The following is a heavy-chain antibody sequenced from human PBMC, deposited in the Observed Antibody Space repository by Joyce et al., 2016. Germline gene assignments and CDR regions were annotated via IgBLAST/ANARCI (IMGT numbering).Heavy chain of an antibody. D-gene: IGHD4-17*01. CDR3: ARDATTKWYGDYGGPGY. CDR1: GFTFNNYA. V-gene: IGHV3-30-3*01. J-gene: IGHJ4*02. CDR2: ISYDGSKK. Sequence: QVQLVESGGGVVQPGRSLRLSCSASGFTFNNYAIQWVRQAPGKGREWGAVISYDGSKKYYADSVKGRFTISRDNSKNTLYFQMNSLRSEDTAVYYCARDATTKWYGDYGGPGYWGQGTLVTVSS.